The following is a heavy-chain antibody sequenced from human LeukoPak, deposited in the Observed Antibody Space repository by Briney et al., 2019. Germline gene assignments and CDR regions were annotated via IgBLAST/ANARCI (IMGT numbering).Heavy chain of an antibody. CDR3: ARDQDYSGSGSYYAY. Sequence: GGSLRLSCAASGFTFSSYAMSWVRQAPGKGLEWVSAISGSGGSTYYADSVKGRFTISRDNSKNTLYLQTNSLRAEDTAVYYCARDQDYSGSGSYYAYWGQGTLVTVSS. CDR1: GFTFSSYA. CDR2: ISGSGGST. V-gene: IGHV3-23*01. J-gene: IGHJ4*02. D-gene: IGHD3-10*01.